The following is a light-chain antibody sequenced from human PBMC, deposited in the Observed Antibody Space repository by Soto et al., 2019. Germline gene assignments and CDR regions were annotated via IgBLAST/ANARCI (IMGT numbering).Light chain of an antibody. CDR1: QDISNY. J-gene: IGKJ3*01. CDR2: DAT. Sequence: DIQMTQSPSSLSASVGDRVTITCQASQDISNYLNWYQQRPGKAPKLLIYDATKLETGVPSRFSGSGSGTDFTFTISSLQPEDIATYYCQKYDTLQFTFGPGTKVNV. CDR3: QKYDTLQFT. V-gene: IGKV1-33*01.